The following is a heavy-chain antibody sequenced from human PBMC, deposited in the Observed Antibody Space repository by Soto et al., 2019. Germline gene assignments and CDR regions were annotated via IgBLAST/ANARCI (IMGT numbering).Heavy chain of an antibody. J-gene: IGHJ4*02. D-gene: IGHD3-9*01. CDR1: GFTFSSYW. Sequence: GGSLRLSCAASGFTFSSYWMHWVRQAPGKGLVWVSRINSDGSSTTYADSVKGRFTISRDNAKNTLYLQMNSLESEDTAVYYCSRDDSDWFFKWGRGTLVTVSS. CDR3: SRDDSDWFFK. V-gene: IGHV3-74*01. CDR2: INSDGSST.